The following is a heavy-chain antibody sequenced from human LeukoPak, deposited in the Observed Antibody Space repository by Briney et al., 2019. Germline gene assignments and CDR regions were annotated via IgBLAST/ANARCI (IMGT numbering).Heavy chain of an antibody. D-gene: IGHD2-2*01. V-gene: IGHV3-7*01. CDR3: ARDGPTRTLVPAAIYYFDY. Sequence: GGSLRLSCAASGFTFSSYWMSWVRQAPGKGLEWVANIKQDGSEKYYVDSVKGRFTISRDNAKNSLYLQMNSLRAEDTAVYYCARDGPTRTLVPAAIYYFDYWGQGTLVTVSS. CDR1: GFTFSSYW. J-gene: IGHJ4*02. CDR2: IKQDGSEK.